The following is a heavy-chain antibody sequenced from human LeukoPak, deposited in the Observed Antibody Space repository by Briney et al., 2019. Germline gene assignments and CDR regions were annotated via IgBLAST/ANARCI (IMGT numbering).Heavy chain of an antibody. V-gene: IGHV4-39*07. CDR3: ARPKTVGDFDL. D-gene: IGHD3-10*01. CDR2: INHSGST. Sequence: SETLSLTCTVSGGSISGSSYYWGWIRQPPGKGLEWIGEINHSGSTNYNPSLKSRVTISVDTSKNQFSLKLSSVTAADTAVYYCARPKTVGDFDLWGRGTLVTVSS. CDR1: GGSISGSSYY. J-gene: IGHJ2*01.